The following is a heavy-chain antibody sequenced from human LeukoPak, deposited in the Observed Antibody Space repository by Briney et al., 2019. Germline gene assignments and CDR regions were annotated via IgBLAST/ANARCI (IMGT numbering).Heavy chain of an antibody. Sequence: QSGGSLRLSCAASGFTFSSYEMNWVRQAPGKGLEWVSYISGSGSAIYYADSVKGRFTISRDNAKNSLYLQMNSLRAEDTAVYYCARADSSSYGDYFDYWGQGTLVTVSS. CDR2: ISGSGSAI. V-gene: IGHV3-48*03. D-gene: IGHD4-17*01. CDR3: ARADSSSYGDYFDY. J-gene: IGHJ4*02. CDR1: GFTFSSYE.